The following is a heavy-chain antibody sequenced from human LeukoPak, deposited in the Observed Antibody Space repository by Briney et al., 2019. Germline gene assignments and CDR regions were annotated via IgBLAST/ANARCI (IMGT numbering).Heavy chain of an antibody. CDR3: ARDGVQLERRGWFDP. V-gene: IGHV1-69*13. CDR1: GGTFSSYA. D-gene: IGHD1-1*01. Sequence: SVKVSCKASGGTFSSYAISWVRQAPGQGLEWMGGIIPIFGTANYAQKFQGRVTITADESTSTAYMELSSLRSEDTAVYYCARDGVQLERRGWFDPWGQGTLVTVSS. CDR2: IIPIFGTA. J-gene: IGHJ5*02.